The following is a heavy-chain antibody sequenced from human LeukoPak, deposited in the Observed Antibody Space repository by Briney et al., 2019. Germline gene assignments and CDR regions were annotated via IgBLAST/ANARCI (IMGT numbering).Heavy chain of an antibody. CDR2: ISAYNGNT. V-gene: IGHV1-18*01. Sequence: ASVKVSCKASGYTFSNYVMNWVRQAPGQGPEWMGWISAYNGNTNYAQKLQGRVTMTTDTSTSTAYMELRSLRSDDTAVYYCARVLPSGSYLVFDYWGQGTLVTVSS. D-gene: IGHD1-26*01. CDR1: GYTFSNYV. CDR3: ARVLPSGSYLVFDY. J-gene: IGHJ4*02.